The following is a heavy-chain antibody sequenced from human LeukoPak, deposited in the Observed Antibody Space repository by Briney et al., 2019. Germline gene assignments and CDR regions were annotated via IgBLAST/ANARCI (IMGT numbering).Heavy chain of an antibody. Sequence: ASVTVSCKASGYTFTGYYMHWVRQAPGQGLEWMGWINPNSGGTNYAQKFQGRVTMTRDTSISTAYMELSRLRSDDTAVYYCARAYSSGWYWFDYWGQGTLVTVSS. CDR2: INPNSGGT. CDR1: GYTFTGYY. CDR3: ARAYSSGWYWFDY. J-gene: IGHJ4*02. D-gene: IGHD6-19*01. V-gene: IGHV1-2*02.